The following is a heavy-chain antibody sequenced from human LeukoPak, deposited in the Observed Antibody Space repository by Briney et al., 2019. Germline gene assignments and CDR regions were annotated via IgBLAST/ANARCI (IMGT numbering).Heavy chain of an antibody. CDR3: ARVYGVGATPFDY. CDR2: INPNSGGT. V-gene: IGHV1-2*02. CDR1: GYTFTGYY. J-gene: IGHJ4*02. Sequence: ASVKVSCKASGYTFTGYYMHWVRQAPGQGLEWMGWINPNSGGTNYAQKFQGRVTMTRDTSISTAYMELSRLRSDDTAVYYCARVYGVGATPFDYWGQGTLVTVSS. D-gene: IGHD1-26*01.